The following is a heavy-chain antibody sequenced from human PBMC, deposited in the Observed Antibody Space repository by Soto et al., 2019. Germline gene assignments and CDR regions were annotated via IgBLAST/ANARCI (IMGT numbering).Heavy chain of an antibody. Sequence: PGGALRLSCAASGFTFSSYAMIWVRQAPGKGLEWVSAISVSGGSTYYADSVKGRFTISRDNSKSTLYLQMDSLRAEDTAVYYCAEGGLYISSSWYEGYWGQRTLVTVPQ. J-gene: IGHJ4*02. CDR2: ISVSGGST. CDR1: GFTFSSYA. V-gene: IGHV3-23*01. CDR3: AEGGLYISSSWYEGY. D-gene: IGHD6-13*01.